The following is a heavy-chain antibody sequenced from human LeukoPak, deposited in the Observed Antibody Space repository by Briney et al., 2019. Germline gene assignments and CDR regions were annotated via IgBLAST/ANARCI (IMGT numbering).Heavy chain of an antibody. V-gene: IGHV3-23*01. CDR3: AKGLRGNYDY. CDR1: GFTFSNYA. Sequence: GGSLRLSCAASGFTFSNYAMTWVRQAPGKGLEWISAINDRGGDTYYADSVKGRFTISRDNSKNTLHLQMNSLRAEDTAVYYCAKGLRGNYDYWGQGTLVTVSS. J-gene: IGHJ4*02. CDR2: INDRGGDT. D-gene: IGHD1-26*01.